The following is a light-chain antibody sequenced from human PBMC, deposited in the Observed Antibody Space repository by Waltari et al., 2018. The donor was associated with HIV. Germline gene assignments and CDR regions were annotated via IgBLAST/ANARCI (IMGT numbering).Light chain of an antibody. CDR1: ALPQQY. V-gene: IGLV3-25*03. CDR3: QSADSSGTWV. Sequence: SYELTQPPSVSVSPGQTARITCSGDALPQQYAYWYQQKPGQAPVAVIYKDSERPSGIPERFSGSSSGTTVTLTISGVQAEDEADYYCQSADSSGTWVFGGGTELTVL. J-gene: IGLJ3*02. CDR2: KDS.